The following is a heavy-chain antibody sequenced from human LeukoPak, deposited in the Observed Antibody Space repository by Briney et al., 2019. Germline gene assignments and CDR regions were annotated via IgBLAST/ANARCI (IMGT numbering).Heavy chain of an antibody. D-gene: IGHD2-2*01. CDR3: TTESIPGGY. J-gene: IGHJ4*02. CDR2: IKSKTDGETT. V-gene: IGHV3-15*01. CDR1: GFTVSKAW. Sequence: GGSLRLSCAASGFTVSKAWMTWVRQAPGKGLEWVGRIKSKTDGETTNYAAPVKGRFIISRDDSKNTLYLQMNSLKTEDTAVYYCTTESIPGGYWGQGTLVTVSS.